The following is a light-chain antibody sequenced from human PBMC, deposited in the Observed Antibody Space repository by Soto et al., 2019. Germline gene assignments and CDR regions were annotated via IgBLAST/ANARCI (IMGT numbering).Light chain of an antibody. V-gene: IGKV1-39*01. CDR2: GAS. CDR1: LRISKY. J-gene: IGKJ4*01. CDR3: QQRHSTPLT. Sequence: DIKLTQSPSSLSSSVGDRVTITCRASLRISKYLNWYQQKPGKAPKLLIYGASTLQSGVPSRFSGSGSGTDFTLTITNLQPEDSATYFCQQRHSTPLTFGGGNKLEI.